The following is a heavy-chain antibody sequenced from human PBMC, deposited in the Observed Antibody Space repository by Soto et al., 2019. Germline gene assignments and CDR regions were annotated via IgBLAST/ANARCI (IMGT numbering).Heavy chain of an antibody. CDR2: IDPSDSYT. Sequence: GESLKISCKGSGYSFTRYWIYWVRQMPGKGLEWMGRIDPSDSYTNYSPSFQGHVTISADKSISTAYLQWSSLKASDTAMYYCARHPYDSSGYYHNWFYPWGQGTLVTVSS. J-gene: IGHJ5*02. V-gene: IGHV5-10-1*01. D-gene: IGHD3-22*01. CDR1: GYSFTRYW. CDR3: ARHPYDSSGYYHNWFYP.